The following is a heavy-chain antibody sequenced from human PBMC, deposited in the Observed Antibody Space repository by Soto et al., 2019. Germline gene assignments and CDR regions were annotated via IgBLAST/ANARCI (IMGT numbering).Heavy chain of an antibody. D-gene: IGHD3-10*01. V-gene: IGHV3-48*02. J-gene: IGHJ4*02. CDR3: ASHLGSYDVDY. CDR1: GFTFISHS. CDR2: ISSSSDTI. Sequence: VGSLRLSCVGSGFTFISHSLYWVRQAPGKGLEWISYISSSSDTIYYADSVKGRFIISRDNVKNSVFLQMNSLRDEDSATYYCASHLGSYDVDYWGQGTLVTVSS.